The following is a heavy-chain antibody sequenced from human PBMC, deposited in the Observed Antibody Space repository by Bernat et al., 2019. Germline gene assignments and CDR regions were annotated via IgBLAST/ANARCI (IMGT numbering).Heavy chain of an antibody. J-gene: IGHJ4*02. CDR2: MKGDGSEK. Sequence: EVQLVESGGGLAQPGGSLRLSCAASGFPFSTYWMSWVRQAPGKGLEWVANMKGDGSEKNYVDSVKGRFTISRDNAKNALYLQMNSLRAEDTAVYYCARARGYCSGGSCYYDFDYWGQGTLVTVSS. CDR1: GFPFSTYW. CDR3: ARARGYCSGGSCYYDFDY. V-gene: IGHV3-7*03. D-gene: IGHD2-15*01.